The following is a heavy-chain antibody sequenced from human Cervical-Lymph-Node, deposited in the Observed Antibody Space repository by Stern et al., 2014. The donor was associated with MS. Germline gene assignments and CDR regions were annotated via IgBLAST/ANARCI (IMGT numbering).Heavy chain of an antibody. Sequence: QVTLRESGPAVVKPTQTLTLTCTLSGVSLNTSGVGVNWLRQPPGKGLEWLALIFWDDDKQYSPSLKVRVSISKDTSKNQVVLRMTNMDPLDTGTYYCAHDLGYWGRGTLVIVSS. CDR3: AHDLGY. D-gene: IGHD1-26*01. CDR1: GVSLNTSGVG. V-gene: IGHV2-5*08. CDR2: IFWDDDK. J-gene: IGHJ4*02.